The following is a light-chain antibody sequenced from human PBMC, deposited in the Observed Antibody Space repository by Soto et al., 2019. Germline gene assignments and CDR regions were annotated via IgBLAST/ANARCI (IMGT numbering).Light chain of an antibody. CDR3: QQYGSSPLT. CDR2: GAS. J-gene: IGKJ4*01. V-gene: IGKV3-20*01. CDR1: QSLSSTY. Sequence: EIVLTQSPCTLSLSPGERSSLSCISSQSLSSTYLAWYQQKPGQAPRLLIYGASSRATGIPDRFSGSGSGTDFTLTISRLEPEDFAVYYCQQYGSSPLTFGGGTKVDIK.